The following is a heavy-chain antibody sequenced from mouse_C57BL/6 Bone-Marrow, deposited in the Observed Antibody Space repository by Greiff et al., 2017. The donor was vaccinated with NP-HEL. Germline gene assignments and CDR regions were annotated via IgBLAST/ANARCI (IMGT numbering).Heavy chain of an antibody. CDR3: ARGGIYYEYAWLAY. V-gene: IGHV1-54*01. J-gene: IGHJ3*01. CDR2: INPGSGGT. D-gene: IGHD2-4*01. Sequence: VQLQQSGAELVRPGTSVKVSCTASGYAFTNYLIEWVKQRPGQGLEWIGVINPGSGGTTYNETFKGKATLTADKSSSTAYMQLSSLTSEDSAVYFCARGGIYYEYAWLAYWGQGTGHCLC. CDR1: GYAFTNYL.